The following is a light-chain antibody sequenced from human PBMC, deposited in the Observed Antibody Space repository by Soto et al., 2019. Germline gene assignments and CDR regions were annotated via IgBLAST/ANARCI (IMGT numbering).Light chain of an antibody. J-gene: IGKJ5*01. CDR1: RSISTY. V-gene: IGKV1-39*01. Sequence: DIQMTQSPSSLSASVGDRVTITCRASRSISTYLNWFQQRPGKAPKVLIYDASSLQSVVPSRFSGSGSGTDFTLTISSLQPEDFATYYCQQSYSTPITFGQGTRLEIK. CDR3: QQSYSTPIT. CDR2: DAS.